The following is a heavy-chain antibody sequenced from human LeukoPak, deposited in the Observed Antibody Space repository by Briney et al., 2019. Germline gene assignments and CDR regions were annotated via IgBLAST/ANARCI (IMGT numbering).Heavy chain of an antibody. CDR3: ARVAAAGPYMRYYYMDV. J-gene: IGHJ6*03. Sequence: GGSLRLSCAASGFTFSSYSMNWVRQAPGKGLEWVSYISSSSSTIYYADSVKGRFTISRDNAKNSLYLQMNSLRDEDTAVYYCARVAAAGPYMRYYYMDVWGKGTTVTVSS. V-gene: IGHV3-48*02. D-gene: IGHD6-13*01. CDR2: ISSSSSTI. CDR1: GFTFSSYS.